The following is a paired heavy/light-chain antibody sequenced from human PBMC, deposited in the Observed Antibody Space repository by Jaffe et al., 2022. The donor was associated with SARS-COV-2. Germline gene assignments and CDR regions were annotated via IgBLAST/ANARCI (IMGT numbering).Light chain of an antibody. V-gene: IGLV1-40*01. CDR3: QSYDSSLSARV. J-gene: IGLJ2*01. Sequence: QSVLTQPPSVSGAPGQRVTISCTGSSSNIGAGYDVHWYQQLPGIAPRLLIYGNSNRPSGVPDRFSASRSGTSASLAISGLQADDESDYYCQSYDSSLSARVFGGGTKLTVL. CDR1: SSNIGAGYD. CDR2: GNS.
Heavy chain of an antibody. V-gene: IGHV3-74*01. CDR1: GFTFSTYW. D-gene: IGHD3-10*01. Sequence: EVQLVESGGGLVQPGGSLRLSCAASGFTFSTYWMHWVRQVPGRGLAWVSRVNSDGSRTNDADSVKGRFTISRDNAKNTLYLQMNSLTAEDAAVYYCARGDSGSSYMEFYYYLDVWGKGTTVTVSS. J-gene: IGHJ6*03. CDR3: ARGDSGSSYMEFYYYLDV. CDR2: VNSDGSRT.